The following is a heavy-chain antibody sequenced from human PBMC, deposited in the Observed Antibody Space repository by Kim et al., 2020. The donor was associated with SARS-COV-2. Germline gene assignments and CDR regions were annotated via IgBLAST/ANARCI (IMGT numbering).Heavy chain of an antibody. V-gene: IGHV3-11*05. CDR3: ARDSAKRQSDELPTD. CDR1: GFTFSDYY. J-gene: IGHJ4*02. D-gene: IGHD1-1*01. CDR2: ISSSSSYT. Sequence: GGSLRLSCAASGFTFSDYYMSWIRQAPGKGLEWVSYISSSSSYTNYADSVKGRFTISRDNAKNSLYLQMNSLRAEDTAVYYCARDSAKRQSDELPTDWGQGTLVTVSS.